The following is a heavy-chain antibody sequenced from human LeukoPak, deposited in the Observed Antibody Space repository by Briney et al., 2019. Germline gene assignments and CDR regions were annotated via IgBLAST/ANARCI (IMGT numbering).Heavy chain of an antibody. CDR3: ARGFWSGYYYYFDY. CDR1: GGSISRYY. Sequence: SETLSLTCTVSGGSISRYYWSWIRQPPGKGLEWIGYIYYSGSTNYNPSLKSRVTISVDTSKNQFSLKLSSVTAADTAVYYCARGFWSGYYYYFDYWGQGTLVTASS. V-gene: IGHV4-59*01. J-gene: IGHJ4*02. CDR2: IYYSGST. D-gene: IGHD3-3*01.